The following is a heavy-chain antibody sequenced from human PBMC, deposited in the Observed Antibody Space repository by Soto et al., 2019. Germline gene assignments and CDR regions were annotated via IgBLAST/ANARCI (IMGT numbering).Heavy chain of an antibody. Sequence: GGSLRLSCAASGFTFSNAWMNWVRQAPGKGLEWVGRIKSKTDGGTTDYAAPVKGRFTISRDDSKNTLYLQMNSLKTEDTAVYYCTTEVTDFWSGYRLDWGQGTLVTVSS. V-gene: IGHV3-15*07. D-gene: IGHD3-3*01. J-gene: IGHJ4*02. CDR1: GFTFSNAW. CDR2: IKSKTDGGTT. CDR3: TTEVTDFWSGYRLD.